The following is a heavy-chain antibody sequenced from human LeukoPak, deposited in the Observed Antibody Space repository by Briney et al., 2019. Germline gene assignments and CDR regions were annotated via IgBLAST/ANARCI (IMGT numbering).Heavy chain of an antibody. J-gene: IGHJ4*02. D-gene: IGHD3-3*01. CDR3: AKTKRSGSGPYYFDY. V-gene: IGHV3-30*18. Sequence: GGSLRLSCAASGFTFSSYGMHWVRQAPGKGLEWVAVISYDGSNKYYADSVKGRFTISRDNSENTLYLQMNSLRAEDTAVYYCAKTKRSGSGPYYFDYWGQGTLVTVSS. CDR1: GFTFSSYG. CDR2: ISYDGSNK.